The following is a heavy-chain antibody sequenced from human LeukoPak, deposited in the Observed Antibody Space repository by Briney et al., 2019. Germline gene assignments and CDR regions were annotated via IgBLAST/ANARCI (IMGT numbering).Heavy chain of an antibody. CDR1: GGSFSGYY. CDR2: INHSGST. Sequence: SETLSLTCAVYGGSFSGYYWSWIRQPPGKGLEWLGEINHSGSTNYNPSLKSRVTISVETSKNQFSLKLSSVTAADTAVYYCARLPPWDGYPGVNYWGQGTLVTVSS. D-gene: IGHD5-24*01. J-gene: IGHJ4*02. CDR3: ARLPPWDGYPGVNY. V-gene: IGHV4-34*01.